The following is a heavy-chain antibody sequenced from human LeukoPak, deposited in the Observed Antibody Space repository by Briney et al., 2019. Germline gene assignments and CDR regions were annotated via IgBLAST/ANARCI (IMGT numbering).Heavy chain of an antibody. CDR3: ARGYGDNSGAFDI. V-gene: IGHV4-30-2*01. CDR2: IYHTGRT. CDR1: GGFIIVAAYS. Sequence: SETLSLTCAVSGGFIIVAAYSWSWIRQPPGKGLEWVGYIYHTGRTYSNPSLKSRVTISVDRSKNQFSLKLSSVTAADTAVYYCARGYGDNSGAFDIWGQGTMDTVSS. D-gene: IGHD4-23*01. J-gene: IGHJ3*02.